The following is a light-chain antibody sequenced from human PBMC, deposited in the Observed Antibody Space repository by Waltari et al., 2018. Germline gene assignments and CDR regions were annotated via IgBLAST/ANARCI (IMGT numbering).Light chain of an antibody. CDR1: SRDVGGYNY. CDR2: EVN. CDR3: CSYAGTSSLT. V-gene: IGLV2-11*01. J-gene: IGLJ2*01. Sequence: QSALTQPRSVSGSPGQSVSISCTGTSRDVGGYNYVSWYRQHPGKAPTMIIFEVNKRPSGVPDRFSGSKSGNTASLTISGLQAEDEADCCCCSYAGTSSLTFGGGTQLTVL.